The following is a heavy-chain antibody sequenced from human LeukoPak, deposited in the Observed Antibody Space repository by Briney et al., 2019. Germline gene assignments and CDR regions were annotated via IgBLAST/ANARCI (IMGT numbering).Heavy chain of an antibody. Sequence: PSETLSLTCTVSGGSISSYYWSWIRQPPGKGLEWIWYIYYSGSTNYNPSLKSRVTISVDTSKNQFSLKLSSVTAADTAVYYCARDREYCTNGGCYTDAFDIWGQGTMVTVSS. J-gene: IGHJ3*02. D-gene: IGHD2-8*01. CDR2: IYYSGST. CDR3: ARDREYCTNGGCYTDAFDI. CDR1: GGSISSYY. V-gene: IGHV4-59*01.